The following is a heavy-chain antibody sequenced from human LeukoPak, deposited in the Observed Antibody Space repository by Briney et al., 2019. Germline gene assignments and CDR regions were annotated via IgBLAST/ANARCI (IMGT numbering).Heavy chain of an antibody. CDR1: GGTFSGYA. CDR3: ARVPPAKSRHGWFDP. Sequence: SVKVSCKASGGTFSGYAISWVRQAPGQGLEWMGGIIPIFGTANYAQKFQGRVTITADESTSTAYMELSSLRSEDTAVYYCARVPPAKSRHGWFDPWGQGTLVTVSS. V-gene: IGHV1-69*13. CDR2: IIPIFGTA. J-gene: IGHJ5*02.